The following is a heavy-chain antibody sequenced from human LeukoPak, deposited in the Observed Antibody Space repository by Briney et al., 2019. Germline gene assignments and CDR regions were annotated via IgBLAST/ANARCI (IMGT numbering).Heavy chain of an antibody. D-gene: IGHD2-2*01. CDR2: INPNSGGT. Sequence: AASVKVSCKAAGYTLTGYYMHWVRQAPGQGLEWMGWINPNSGGTSYAQKFQGRVTMTRDTSISTAYMELSRLRSDDTAVYYCARGRCSSRSCYLFDYWGQGTLVTVSS. V-gene: IGHV1-2*02. J-gene: IGHJ4*02. CDR1: GYTLTGYY. CDR3: ARGRCSSRSCYLFDY.